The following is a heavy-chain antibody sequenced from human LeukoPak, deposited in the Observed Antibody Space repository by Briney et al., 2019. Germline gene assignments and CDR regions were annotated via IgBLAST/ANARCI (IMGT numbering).Heavy chain of an antibody. CDR2: INPSGGST. V-gene: IGHV1-46*01. CDR1: GYTFTSYY. D-gene: IGHD3-10*01. J-gene: IGHJ4*02. CDR3: ARDRSLWLGEFRDGVISH. Sequence: ASVKVSCKASGYTFTSYYMHWVRQAPGQGLEWMGIINPSGGSTSYAQKFQGRVTMTRDTSTSTVYMELSSLRSEDTAVYYCARDRSLWLGEFRDGVISHWGQGTLVIVSS.